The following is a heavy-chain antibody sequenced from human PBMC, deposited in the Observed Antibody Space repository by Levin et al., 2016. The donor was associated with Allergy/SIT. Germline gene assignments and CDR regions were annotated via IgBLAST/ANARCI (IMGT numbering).Heavy chain of an antibody. Sequence: WVRQAPGQGLEWMGWINPNSGGTNYAQKFQGRVTMTRDTSISTAYMELSRLRSDDTAVYYCARGKRFLEWFYHYYGMDVWGQGTTVTVSS. J-gene: IGHJ6*02. CDR2: INPNSGGT. CDR3: ARGKRFLEWFYHYYGMDV. D-gene: IGHD3-3*01. V-gene: IGHV1-2*02.